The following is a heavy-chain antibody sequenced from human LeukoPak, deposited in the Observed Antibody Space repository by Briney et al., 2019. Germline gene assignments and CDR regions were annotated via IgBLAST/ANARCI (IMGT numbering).Heavy chain of an antibody. CDR1: GYSISSGYY. Sequence: SETLSLTCTVSGYSISSGYYWGWIRQPPGKGLEWIGSIYHSGSTYYNPSLKSRVTISVDTSKNQFSLKLSSVTAADTAVYYCARAVITMVRGVITFDYWGQGTLVTVSS. D-gene: IGHD3-10*01. J-gene: IGHJ4*02. V-gene: IGHV4-38-2*02. CDR2: IYHSGST. CDR3: ARAVITMVRGVITFDY.